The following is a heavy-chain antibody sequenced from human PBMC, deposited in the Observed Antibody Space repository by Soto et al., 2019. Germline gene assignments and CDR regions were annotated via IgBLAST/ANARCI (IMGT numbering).Heavy chain of an antibody. CDR3: ERGRGYTSGWFYFDL. D-gene: IGHD6-19*01. J-gene: IGHJ4*02. CDR1: GFTVTTNY. V-gene: IGHV3-66*01. CDR2: IRDSGAT. Sequence: EVQVVEFGGGLVQPGGFLRLSCAASGFTVTTNYMTWVRQAPGKGLEWVSVIRDSGATKYPDSVKERCTISRDIYKNTVYLQMNNLRVEDTGVYYCERGRGYTSGWFYFDLWGQGTAVTVS.